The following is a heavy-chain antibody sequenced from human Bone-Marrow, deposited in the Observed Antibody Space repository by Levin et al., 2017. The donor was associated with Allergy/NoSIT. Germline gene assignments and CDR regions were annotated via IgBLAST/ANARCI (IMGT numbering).Heavy chain of an antibody. CDR2: ISSSSSYI. CDR1: GFTFSSYS. D-gene: IGHD3-22*01. Sequence: GESLKISCAASGFTFSSYSMNWVRQAPGKGLEWVSSISSSSSYIYYADSVKGRFTISRDNAKNSLYLQMNSLRAEDTAVYYCARLRAYYYDSSGYYYFDYWGQGTLVTVSS. J-gene: IGHJ4*02. CDR3: ARLRAYYYDSSGYYYFDY. V-gene: IGHV3-21*01.